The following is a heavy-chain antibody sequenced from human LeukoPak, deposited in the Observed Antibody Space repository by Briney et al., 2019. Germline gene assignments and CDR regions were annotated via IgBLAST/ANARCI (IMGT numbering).Heavy chain of an antibody. D-gene: IGHD2-8*01. V-gene: IGHV3-23*01. CDR2: ISGSGGGT. CDR1: GFTFSSYA. CDR3: AKNGVNYWYFDP. Sequence: PGGSLRLSCAASGFTFSSYAMSWVRQAPGKGLEWVSGISGSGGGTYNADSVKGRFTISRDNSKNTLYLQMNSLRAEDTAVYYCAKNGVNYWYFDPWGRGTLVTVSS. J-gene: IGHJ2*01.